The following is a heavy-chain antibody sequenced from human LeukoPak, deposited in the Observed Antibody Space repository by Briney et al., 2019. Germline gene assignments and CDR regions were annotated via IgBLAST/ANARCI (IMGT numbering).Heavy chain of an antibody. Sequence: PSETLSLTCTVSGGSISSYYWSWIRQPPGKGLEWIGYIYYSGSTNYNPSLKSRVTISVDTSKNQFFLKLSSVTAADTAVYYCARYSYGGNSPFDYWGQGTLVTVSS. V-gene: IGHV4-59*08. CDR3: ARYSYGGNSPFDY. CDR2: IYYSGST. CDR1: GGSISSYY. J-gene: IGHJ4*02. D-gene: IGHD4-17*01.